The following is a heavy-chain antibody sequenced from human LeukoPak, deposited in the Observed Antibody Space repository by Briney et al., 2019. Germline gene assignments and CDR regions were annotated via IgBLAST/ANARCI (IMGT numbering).Heavy chain of an antibody. CDR3: AREQDYDILTGYSPFDY. Sequence: ASVKVSCKASGYTFTSYYMHWVRQAPGQGLEWMGIINPSGGSTSYAQKFQGRVTMTRDTSTSTVYMELSSLRSEDTVVYYCAREQDYDILTGYSPFDYWGHGTLVTVSS. CDR1: GYTFTSYY. D-gene: IGHD3-9*01. J-gene: IGHJ4*01. CDR2: INPSGGST. V-gene: IGHV1-46*01.